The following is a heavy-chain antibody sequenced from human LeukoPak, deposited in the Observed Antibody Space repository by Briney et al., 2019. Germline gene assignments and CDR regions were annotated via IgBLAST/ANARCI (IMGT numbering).Heavy chain of an antibody. Sequence: ASVKVSCKASGYTFTSYDINWVRQATGQGLEWMGWMNPNSGNTGYAQKFQGRVTMTTDTSTSTAYMELRSLRSDDTAVYYCARDELGRDFDYWGQGTLVTVSS. D-gene: IGHD7-27*01. CDR3: ARDELGRDFDY. V-gene: IGHV1-8*01. J-gene: IGHJ4*02. CDR1: GYTFTSYD. CDR2: MNPNSGNT.